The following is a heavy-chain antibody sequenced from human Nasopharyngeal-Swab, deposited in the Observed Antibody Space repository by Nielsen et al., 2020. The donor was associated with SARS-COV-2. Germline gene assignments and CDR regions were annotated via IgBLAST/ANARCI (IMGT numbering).Heavy chain of an antibody. J-gene: IGHJ3*02. Sequence: GGSLRLSCAASGFTFSSYGMHWVRQAPGKGLEWVAVIWYDGSNKHYADSVKGRFTISRDNSKNTLYLQMNSLRAEDTAVYYCAREHRTTVVTDAFDIWGQGTMVTVSS. CDR2: IWYDGSNK. CDR3: AREHRTTVVTDAFDI. CDR1: GFTFSSYG. D-gene: IGHD4-23*01. V-gene: IGHV3-33*01.